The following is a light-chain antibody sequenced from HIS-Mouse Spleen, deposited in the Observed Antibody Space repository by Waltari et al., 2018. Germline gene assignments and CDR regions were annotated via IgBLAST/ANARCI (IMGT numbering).Light chain of an antibody. J-gene: IGLJ2*01. CDR3: YSTDSSGNHRV. V-gene: IGLV3-10*01. CDR1: ALPKKY. Sequence: SYELTQPPSVSVSPGQTPRIPCPGDALPKKYAYWYQQKSGQAPGLVSYEDSKRPSGIPERFSGSSSGTMATLTISGAQVEDEADYYCYSTDSSGNHRVFGGGTKLTVL. CDR2: EDS.